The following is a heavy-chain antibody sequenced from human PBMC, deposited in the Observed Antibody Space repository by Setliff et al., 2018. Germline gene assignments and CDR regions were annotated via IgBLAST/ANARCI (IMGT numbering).Heavy chain of an antibody. D-gene: IGHD3-10*01. J-gene: IGHJ4*02. CDR2: IKEEGGEI. CDR3: FGAGTCSY. V-gene: IGHV3-7*01. Sequence: GGSLRLSCAASGFTFSAYSMNWVRQAPGKGLEWVANIKEEGGEIYYVDSVKGRFTISRDNAKNSMSLQMSSLRSEDTALYYCFGAGTCSYWGQGTLVTVSS. CDR1: GFTFSAYS.